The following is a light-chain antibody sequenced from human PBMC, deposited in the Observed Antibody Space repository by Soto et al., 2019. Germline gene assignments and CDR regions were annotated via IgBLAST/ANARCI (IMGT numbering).Light chain of an antibody. Sequence: SALTQPPSVSGAPGQRVTISCTGSSSNIGAGYDVHWYQQLPGTAPKLLIYGNSNRPSGVPDRFSGSKSGTSASLAITGLQAEDEADYYCQSYDSSLSAYVFGTGTKSPS. J-gene: IGLJ1*01. CDR3: QSYDSSLSAYV. CDR1: SSNIGAGYD. V-gene: IGLV1-40*01. CDR2: GNS.